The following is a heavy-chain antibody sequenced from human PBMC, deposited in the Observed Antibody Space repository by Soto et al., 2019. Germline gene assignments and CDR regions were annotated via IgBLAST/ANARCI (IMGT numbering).Heavy chain of an antibody. V-gene: IGHV5-10-1*01. CDR3: ALAGPSSPAY. D-gene: IGHD6-13*01. J-gene: IGHJ4*02. CDR2: IDPSDSYT. CDR1: GYSFTSYW. Sequence: GESLKISCKGSGYSFTSYWISWVRQMPGKGLEWMGRIDPSDSYTNYSPSFQGHVTISADKSISTAYLQWSSLKASDTAMYYCALAGPSSPAYWGQGTLVTVSS.